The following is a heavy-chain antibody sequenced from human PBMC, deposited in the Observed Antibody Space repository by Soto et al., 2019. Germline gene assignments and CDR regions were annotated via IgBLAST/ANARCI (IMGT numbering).Heavy chain of an antibody. Sequence: SETLSLTCAFYGGSFSGYYWSLIRQPPGKGLEWIGEINHSGSTNYNPSLKSRVTISVDTSKNQFSLKLSSVTAADTAVYYCARGYCSSTRCYSQNLDYWGQGTLVTVSS. CDR2: INHSGST. CDR1: GGSFSGYY. CDR3: ARGYCSSTRCYSQNLDY. D-gene: IGHD2-2*01. J-gene: IGHJ4*02. V-gene: IGHV4-34*01.